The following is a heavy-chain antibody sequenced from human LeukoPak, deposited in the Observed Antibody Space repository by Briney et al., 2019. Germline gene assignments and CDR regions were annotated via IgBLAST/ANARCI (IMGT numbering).Heavy chain of an antibody. V-gene: IGHV3-23*01. Sequence: GGSLRLSCAASGVTFSSYAMSWVREAPGKGLGWGSAISGIGGSTYYADSVKGRFTIYRDNSKNTLYLHMSSLRAEDTAVYYCANSPDGAFDYWGQGTLVTVSS. J-gene: IGHJ4*02. CDR3: ANSPDGAFDY. CDR1: GVTFSSYA. CDR2: ISGIGGST.